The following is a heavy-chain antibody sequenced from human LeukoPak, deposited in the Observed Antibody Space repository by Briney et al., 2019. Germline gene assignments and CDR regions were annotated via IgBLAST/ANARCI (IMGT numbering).Heavy chain of an antibody. V-gene: IGHV3-11*01. CDR3: ARDSGYSSTTLYFDY. Sequence: GGSLRLSCAASGFTFTDYYMSWIRQAPGKGLEWVSYITNSGTTIYYADSVKGRFTISRDNAKNSLYLQMNSLRAEDTAVYYCARDSGYSSTTLYFDYWGQGTLVTVSS. CDR1: GFTFTDYY. J-gene: IGHJ4*02. D-gene: IGHD6-13*01. CDR2: ITNSGTTI.